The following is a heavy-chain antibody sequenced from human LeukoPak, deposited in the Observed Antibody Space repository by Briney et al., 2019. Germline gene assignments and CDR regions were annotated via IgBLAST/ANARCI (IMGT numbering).Heavy chain of an antibody. V-gene: IGHV3-23*01. J-gene: IGHJ4*02. CDR2: ISGSGGST. CDR1: GFTFSSYS. Sequence: GGSLRLSCAASGFTFSSYSMNWVRQAPGKGLEWVSAISGSGGSTYYADSVKGRFTISRDNSKNTLYLQMNSLRAEDTAVYYCAKLPPHIAAARVFFDYWGQGTLVTVSS. CDR3: AKLPPHIAAARVFFDY. D-gene: IGHD6-13*01.